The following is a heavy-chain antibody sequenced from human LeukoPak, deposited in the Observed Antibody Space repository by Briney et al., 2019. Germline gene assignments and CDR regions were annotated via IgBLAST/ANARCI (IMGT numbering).Heavy chain of an antibody. CDR2: IYSGGST. Sequence: PGGSLRLSCAASGFTVSSNYMSWVRQAPGKGLEWVSVIYSGGSTYCADSVKGRFTISRDNSKNTLYLQMNSLRAEDTAVYYCAGPYSRLANYYYGMDVWGQGTTVTVSS. V-gene: IGHV3-66*01. CDR3: AGPYSRLANYYYGMDV. CDR1: GFTVSSNY. D-gene: IGHD6-13*01. J-gene: IGHJ6*02.